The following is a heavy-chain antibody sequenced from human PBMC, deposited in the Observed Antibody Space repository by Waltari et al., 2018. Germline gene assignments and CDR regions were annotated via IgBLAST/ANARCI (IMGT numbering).Heavy chain of an antibody. D-gene: IGHD3-10*01. CDR1: GYTLTELS. V-gene: IGHV1-24*01. CDR3: ATRRRGASRREYYFDY. Sequence: QVQLVQSGAEVKKPGASVKVSCKVSGYTLTELSRHWVRQAPGKGLEWMGGFDPEDGETIYAQKFQGRVTMTEDTSTDTAYMELSSLRSEDTAVYYCATRRRGASRREYYFDYWGQGTLVTVSS. J-gene: IGHJ4*02. CDR2: FDPEDGET.